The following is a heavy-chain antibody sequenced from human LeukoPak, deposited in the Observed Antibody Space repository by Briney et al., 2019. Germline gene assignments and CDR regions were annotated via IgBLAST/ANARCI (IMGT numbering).Heavy chain of an antibody. D-gene: IGHD1-20*01. CDR1: GYTFTGYY. CDR2: INPNSGGT. CDR3: ARDLKVYNWNQPSIAVDY. Sequence: ASVKVSCKASGYTFTGYYMHWVRQAPGQGLEWMGWINPNSGGTNYAQKFQGRVTKTRDTSISTAYMELSRLRSDDTAVYYCARDLKVYNWNQPSIAVDYWGQGTLVTVSS. J-gene: IGHJ4*02. V-gene: IGHV1-2*02.